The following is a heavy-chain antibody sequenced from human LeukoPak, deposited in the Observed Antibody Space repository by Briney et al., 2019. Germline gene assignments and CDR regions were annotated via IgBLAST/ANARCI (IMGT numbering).Heavy chain of an antibody. V-gene: IGHV3-30-3*01. CDR1: GFTFSSYA. J-gene: IGHJ4*02. CDR2: ISYDGSNK. CDR3: ARDGGYYDSSGDYFDY. D-gene: IGHD3-22*01. Sequence: GRSLRLSCAASGFTFSSYAMHWVRQAPGKGLEWVAVISYDGSNKYYADSVKGRFTISRDNSKNTLYLQMNSLRAEDTAVYYCARDGGYYDSSGDYFDYWGQGTLVTVSS.